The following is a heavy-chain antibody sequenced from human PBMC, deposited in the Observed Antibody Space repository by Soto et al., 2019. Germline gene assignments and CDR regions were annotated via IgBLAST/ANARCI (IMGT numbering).Heavy chain of an antibody. Sequence: LSLTCTVSGGSISSYYWSWIRQPAGKGLEWIGRIYTSGSTNYNPSLKSRVTMSVDTSKNQFSLKLSSVTAADTAVYYCARDPPLYSRPTKGSYYGMDVWGQGTTVTVSS. D-gene: IGHD5-18*01. CDR1: GGSISSYY. CDR2: IYTSGST. CDR3: ARDPPLYSRPTKGSYYGMDV. V-gene: IGHV4-4*07. J-gene: IGHJ6*02.